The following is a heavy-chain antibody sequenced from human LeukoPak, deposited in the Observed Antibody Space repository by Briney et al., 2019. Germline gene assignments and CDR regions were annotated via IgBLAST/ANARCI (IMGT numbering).Heavy chain of an antibody. Sequence: GASVKVSCKASGYTFTSYGISWVRQAPGQGLEWMGWINPNSGGTNYAQKFQGRVTMTRDTSISTAYMELSRLRSDDTAVYYCARDGYFDFNFGMDVWGQGTTVTVSS. V-gene: IGHV1-2*02. CDR2: INPNSGGT. CDR3: ARDGYFDFNFGMDV. CDR1: GYTFTSYG. J-gene: IGHJ6*02. D-gene: IGHD3-9*01.